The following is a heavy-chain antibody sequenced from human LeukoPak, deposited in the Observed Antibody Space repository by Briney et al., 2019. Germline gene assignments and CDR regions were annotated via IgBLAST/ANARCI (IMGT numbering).Heavy chain of an antibody. CDR1: GYTFTTYH. CDR2: IDTSDGNT. J-gene: IGHJ5*02. CDR3: ATERSGGTWFDP. V-gene: IGHV1-46*01. Sequence: ASVKVSCKASGYTFTTYHMHWVRQAPGQGLEWVGMIDTSDGNTNYAQKFLDRVTMTRDTSTSTVYMELSGLRSYDTAVYYCATERSGGTWFDPWGQGTLVTVST. D-gene: IGHD2-15*01.